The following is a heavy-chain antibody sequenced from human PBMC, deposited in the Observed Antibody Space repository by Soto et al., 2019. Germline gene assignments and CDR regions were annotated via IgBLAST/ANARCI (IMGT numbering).Heavy chain of an antibody. V-gene: IGHV4-30-4*01. CDR2: ISYSGST. CDR1: GGSIRSEDYY. D-gene: IGHD1-26*01. J-gene: IGHJ4*02. Sequence: QVQLQESGPGLVKPSQTLSLTCTVSGGSIRSEDYYWSWIRQPPGKGLEWIGYISYSGSTSYKSSLMNRVIMSVDTSKNQVSLKLNSATAADTAVYYCARVRIVGSTTFDSWGQGTLVTVSS. CDR3: ARVRIVGSTTFDS.